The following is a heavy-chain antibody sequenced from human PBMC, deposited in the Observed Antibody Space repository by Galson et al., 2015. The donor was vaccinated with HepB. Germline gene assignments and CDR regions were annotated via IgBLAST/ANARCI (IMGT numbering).Heavy chain of an antibody. D-gene: IGHD5-18*01. J-gene: IGHJ4*02. CDR2: IKKDGSEK. V-gene: IGHV3-7*03. CDR1: GFTFSSYG. Sequence: SLRLSCAASGFTFSSYGMHWVRQAPGKGLEWVANIKKDGSEKYYVDSVKGRFTISRDNAKNSLYLQMNSLRVEDTAMYYCATSSAAKFDNWGQGTLVTVSS. CDR3: ATSSAAKFDN.